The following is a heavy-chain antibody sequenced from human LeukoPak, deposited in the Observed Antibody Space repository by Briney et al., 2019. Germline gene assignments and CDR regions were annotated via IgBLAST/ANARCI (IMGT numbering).Heavy chain of an antibody. CDR3: AKVDYDSSGYYDY. Sequence: PGRSLRLSCAASGFTFSSYGMSWVRQAPGKGLEWVSAISGSGGSTYYADSVKGRFTISRDNSKNTLYLQMNSLRAEDTAVYYCAKVDYDSSGYYDYWGQGTLVTVSS. J-gene: IGHJ4*02. CDR2: ISGSGGST. CDR1: GFTFSSYG. D-gene: IGHD3-22*01. V-gene: IGHV3-23*01.